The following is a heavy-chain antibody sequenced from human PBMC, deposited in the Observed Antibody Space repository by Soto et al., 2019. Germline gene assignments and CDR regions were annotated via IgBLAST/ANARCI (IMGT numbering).Heavy chain of an antibody. CDR2: IYYNGST. V-gene: IGHV4-59*08. D-gene: IGHD3-10*01. CDR1: GGSISSYY. J-gene: IGHJ5*02. Sequence: PSETLSLTCTVSGGSISSYYWSWIRQPPGKGLEWIGYIYYNGSTNYNPSLKSRVTISVDASKNQFSLKLSSVTAADTAVYYCARVLLVRGSNWFDPWGQGTLVTVSS. CDR3: ARVLLVRGSNWFDP.